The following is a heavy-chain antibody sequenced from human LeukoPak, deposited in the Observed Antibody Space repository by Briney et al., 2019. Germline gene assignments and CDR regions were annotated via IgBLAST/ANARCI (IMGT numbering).Heavy chain of an antibody. Sequence: ASVKVSCKASGYAFTGYYMHWVRQAPGQGLEWMGWINPNSGGTNYAQKFQGRVTMTRDTSISTAYMELSRLRSDDTAVYYCARGSYSSLYYYYMDVWGKGTTVTVSS. D-gene: IGHD6-13*01. V-gene: IGHV1-2*02. CDR2: INPNSGGT. CDR1: GYAFTGYY. CDR3: ARGSYSSLYYYYMDV. J-gene: IGHJ6*03.